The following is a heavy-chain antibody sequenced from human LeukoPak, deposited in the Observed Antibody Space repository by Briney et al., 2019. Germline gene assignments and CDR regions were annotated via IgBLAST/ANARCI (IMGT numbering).Heavy chain of an antibody. D-gene: IGHD1-1*01. CDR3: ARVWIPYYYYGMDV. J-gene: IGHJ6*02. Sequence: SETLSLTCTVSGGSISSYYWSWIRQPPGKGLEWIGYIYYSGSTNYNPSLKSRVTISVDTSKNQFSLKLSSVTAADTAVYYCARVWIPYYYYGMDVWGQGTTVAVSS. CDR2: IYYSGST. CDR1: GGSISSYY. V-gene: IGHV4-59*01.